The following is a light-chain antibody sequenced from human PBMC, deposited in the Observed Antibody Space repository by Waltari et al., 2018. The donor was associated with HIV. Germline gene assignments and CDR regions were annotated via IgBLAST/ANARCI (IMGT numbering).Light chain of an antibody. CDR1: QSLLRSDGQTY. Sequence: DTVMTQSPLSLSVTPGQPASISCKSSQSLLRSDGQTYLYWYFQKPGQAPQLLIYEVSNRFSGVPDRFSGSGAGTDFSLKISRVEAEDVGVYYSMKSIQLPRTFGQGTKVEIK. V-gene: IGKV2D-29*01. CDR2: EVS. J-gene: IGKJ1*01. CDR3: MKSIQLPRT.